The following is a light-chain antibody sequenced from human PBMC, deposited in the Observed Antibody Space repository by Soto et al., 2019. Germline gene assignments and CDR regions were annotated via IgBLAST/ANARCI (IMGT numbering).Light chain of an antibody. Sequence: QYVLTQPASVSGSPGQSITISFTGTSSDVGGYNYVSWYHQHPGKAPKLMIYDVSNRPSGVSNRFSGSKSGNTASLTISGLQAEDEADFYCSSYTSSTTVVFGGWTKLTGL. J-gene: IGLJ2*01. CDR2: DVS. V-gene: IGLV2-14*01. CDR3: SSYTSSTTVV. CDR1: SSDVGGYNY.